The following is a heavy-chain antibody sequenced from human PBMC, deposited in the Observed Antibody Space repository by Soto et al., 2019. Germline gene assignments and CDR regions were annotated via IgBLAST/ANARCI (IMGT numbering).Heavy chain of an antibody. CDR1: GGSISSYY. J-gene: IGHJ4*02. CDR3: AKHVNSTGAYYLAY. D-gene: IGHD7-27*01. V-gene: IGHV4-59*03. Sequence: SETLSLTCTVSGGSISSYYWSWIRQPPGKGLEWIGYIYYSGTTDYNPSLKSRVTISVDRSKNQFSLKLNSVTAADTAVYYCAKHVNSTGAYYLAYWGQGTLVPVSS. CDR2: IYYSGTT.